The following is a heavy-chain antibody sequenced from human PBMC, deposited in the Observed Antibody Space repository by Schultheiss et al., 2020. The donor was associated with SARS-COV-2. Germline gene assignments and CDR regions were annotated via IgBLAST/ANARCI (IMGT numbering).Heavy chain of an antibody. CDR1: GYTFTSYD. D-gene: IGHD6-6*01. CDR3: ARDKTGSSSSFLRDGMDV. J-gene: IGHJ6*02. Sequence: ASVKVSCKASGYTFTSYDINWVRQATGQGLEWMGWMNPNSGNTGYAQKFQGRVTMTRDTSISTAYMELSRLKSDDTAVYYCARDKTGSSSSFLRDGMDVWGQGTTVTVSS. V-gene: IGHV1-8*01. CDR2: MNPNSGNT.